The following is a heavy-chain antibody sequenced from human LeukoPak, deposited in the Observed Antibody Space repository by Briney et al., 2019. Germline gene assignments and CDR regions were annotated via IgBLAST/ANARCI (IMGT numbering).Heavy chain of an antibody. CDR2: ISSSSSTI. V-gene: IGHV3-48*01. J-gene: IGHJ4*02. CDR1: GFTFSSYS. D-gene: IGHD3-10*01. Sequence: GGSLRLSCAASGFTFSSYSMNWVRQAPGKGLEWVSYISSSSSTIYYAASVKARFTTYTDSSKNTLYLTMHRLRAEDTAVYYCAKESFVAYWGQGTLVTVSS. CDR3: AKESFVAY.